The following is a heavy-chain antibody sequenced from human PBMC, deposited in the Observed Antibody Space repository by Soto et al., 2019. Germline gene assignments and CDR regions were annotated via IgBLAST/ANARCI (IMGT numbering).Heavy chain of an antibody. CDR1: GYALINYY. J-gene: IGHJ4*02. Sequence: SVKTSSKAPGYALINYYMHWVRQAPGQGFEWMGRISPRSGGTNYAQKFQGRVTMTWDTSLNTAYMELRSLISEDTGVYYCARPPGYISDWYYFELWGQGTLVTVSS. CDR3: ARPPGYISDWYYFEL. V-gene: IGHV1-2*02. CDR2: ISPRSGGT. D-gene: IGHD3-9*01.